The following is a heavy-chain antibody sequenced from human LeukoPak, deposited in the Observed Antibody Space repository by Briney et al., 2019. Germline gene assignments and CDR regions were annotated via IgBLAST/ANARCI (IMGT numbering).Heavy chain of an antibody. CDR3: AKGALHYYDSSGYYPDAFDI. D-gene: IGHD3-22*01. V-gene: IGHV3-30*18. CDR1: GFTFSSYG. Sequence: GGSLRLSCAASGFTFSSYGMHWVRQAPGKGLEWVAVISYDGSNKYCADSVKGRFTISRDNSKNTLYLQMNSLRAEDTAVYYCAKGALHYYDSSGYYPDAFDIWGQGTMVTVSS. J-gene: IGHJ3*02. CDR2: ISYDGSNK.